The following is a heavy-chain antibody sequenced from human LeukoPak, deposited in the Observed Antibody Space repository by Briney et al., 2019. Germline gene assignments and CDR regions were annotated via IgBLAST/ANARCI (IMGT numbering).Heavy chain of an antibody. D-gene: IGHD4-11*01. CDR1: GFTFTSYA. CDR2: ISGSGGST. CDR3: AKAPHDYSDKVNWFDP. Sequence: GGSLRLSCAASGFTFTSYAMSWVRQAPGKGLEWVSGISGSGGSTYYADSVKGRFTISRDNSKNTLYLQMNSLRAEDTAVYYCAKAPHDYSDKVNWFDPWGQGTLVTVPS. V-gene: IGHV3-23*01. J-gene: IGHJ5*02.